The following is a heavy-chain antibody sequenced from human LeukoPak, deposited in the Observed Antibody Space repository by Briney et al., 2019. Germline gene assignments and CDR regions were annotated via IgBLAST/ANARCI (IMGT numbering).Heavy chain of an antibody. D-gene: IGHD2-15*01. CDR2: ISSSGSTI. CDR1: GFTFSDYY. J-gene: IGHJ4*02. CDR3: ARGPPIGLPEKAYSAYYFDY. Sequence: GGSLRLSCAASGFTFSDYYMSWIRQAPGKGLEWVSYISSSGSTIYYADSVKGRFTISRDNAKNSLYLQMNSLRAEDTAVYYCARGPPIGLPEKAYSAYYFDYWGQGTLVTVSS. V-gene: IGHV3-11*04.